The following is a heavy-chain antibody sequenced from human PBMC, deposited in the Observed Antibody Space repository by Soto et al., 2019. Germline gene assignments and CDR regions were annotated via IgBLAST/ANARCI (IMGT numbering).Heavy chain of an antibody. Sequence: ASVKVSCKASGYMFTNYDINWVRQATGQGLEWMGWMNPDSGNTGYAQKFQGRVTMTRSTSISTAYMELSSLRSEDTAVYYCARTLTVTAYYYKYGMDVWGQRTTVTVSS. CDR2: MNPDSGNT. CDR1: GYMFTNYD. J-gene: IGHJ6*02. CDR3: ARTLTVTAYYYKYGMDV. V-gene: IGHV1-8*02. D-gene: IGHD4-17*01.